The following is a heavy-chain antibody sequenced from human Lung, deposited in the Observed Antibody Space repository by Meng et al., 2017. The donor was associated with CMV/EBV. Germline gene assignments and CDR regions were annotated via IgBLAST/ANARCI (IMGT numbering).Heavy chain of an antibody. CDR1: CGSIGSGCYY. V-gene: IGHV4-31*02. D-gene: IGHD5-24*01. CDR3: AREAGRDGYATPKFDY. J-gene: IGHJ4*02. Sequence: QWQLQESGPEWVNSSQTLSFTGTVSCGSIGSGCYYWSWIRQHPGKGLEWIGYIYYTGSTFYNPSLKSRVTISVDTSKNQFSLKLIPATAADTAVYYCAREAGRDGYATPKFDYWGQGTLVTVSS. CDR2: IYYTGST.